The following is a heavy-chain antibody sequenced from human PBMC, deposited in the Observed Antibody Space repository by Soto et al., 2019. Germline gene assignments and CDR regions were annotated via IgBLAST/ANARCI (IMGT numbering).Heavy chain of an antibody. J-gene: IGHJ4*02. CDR1: GVSISNSSYY. Sequence: SETLSLTCTVSGVSISNSSYYWGWIRRPPGKGLEWIGTIYYSGITYYNPSLKRRVTISVDTSKNQFSLKLTSVTAADTAVYYCARHGSNWGQGTLVTVSS. CDR3: ARHGSN. CDR2: IYYSGIT. V-gene: IGHV4-39*01.